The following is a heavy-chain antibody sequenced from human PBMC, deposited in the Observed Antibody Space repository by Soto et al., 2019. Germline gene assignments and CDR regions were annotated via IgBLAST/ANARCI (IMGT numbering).Heavy chain of an antibody. V-gene: IGHV3-23*01. CDR1: GFTFKNYD. CDR3: AKDRQFRSYYESAGHYNN. D-gene: IGHD3-10*01. Sequence: EVQLLESGGGLVQPGGSLRLSCVASGFTFKNYDMRWVRQAPGKGLEWVSGISGSGAITYYADSVRGRFTISRDNSKNTLYLQLNSLRAEDTAIYYCAKDRQFRSYYESAGHYNNWSQGTLVTVSS. J-gene: IGHJ4*02. CDR2: ISGSGAIT.